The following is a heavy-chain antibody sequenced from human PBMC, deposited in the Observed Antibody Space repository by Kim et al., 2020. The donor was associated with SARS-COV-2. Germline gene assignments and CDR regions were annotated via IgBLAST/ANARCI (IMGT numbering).Heavy chain of an antibody. CDR2: AT. V-gene: IGHV3-73*01. Sequence: ATADAASVKGRFTISRDDSKNTAYLQMNSLKTEDTAVYYCTRLGEMATPNWGQGTLVTVSS. J-gene: IGHJ4*02. CDR3: TRLGEMATPN. D-gene: IGHD3-16*01.